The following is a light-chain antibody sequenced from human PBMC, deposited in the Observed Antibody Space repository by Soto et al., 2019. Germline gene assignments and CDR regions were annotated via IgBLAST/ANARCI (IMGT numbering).Light chain of an antibody. Sequence: DIHRTQSPSTLSAYVEDRVIMTCRASQSISTWLAWHQQKPGKAPKLLISKASSLESGVPSRFSGSGSGTEFTLTISSLQPDDFATYYCQQYNSYSEAFGQGTKVDIK. CDR2: KAS. J-gene: IGKJ1*01. V-gene: IGKV1-5*03. CDR1: QSISTW. CDR3: QQYNSYSEA.